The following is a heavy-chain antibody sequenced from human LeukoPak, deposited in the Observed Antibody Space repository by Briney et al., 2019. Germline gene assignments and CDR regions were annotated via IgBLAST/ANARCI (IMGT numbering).Heavy chain of an antibody. CDR1: GFSLGTYA. CDR2: ISSDGSIT. D-gene: IGHD3-10*01. J-gene: IGHJ4*02. V-gene: IGHV3-30*01. Sequence: PGGSPRLSCTASGFSLGTYAMHWVRQAPGKGFEWVAVISSDGSITIYPDSMRGRFTISRDNSKNTLYLETKSLRGVDTALYFCARDPIGGRPDYLDLWGQGTPVTVSS. CDR3: ARDPIGGRPDYLDL.